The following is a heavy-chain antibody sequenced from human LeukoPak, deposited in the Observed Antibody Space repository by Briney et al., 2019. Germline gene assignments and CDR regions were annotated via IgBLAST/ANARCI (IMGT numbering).Heavy chain of an antibody. J-gene: IGHJ3*02. V-gene: IGHV3-23*01. CDR3: AKVQQKELWSSLHAFDI. CDR1: GFTFSSYG. D-gene: IGHD5-18*01. CDR2: ISGSGGST. Sequence: GGSLRLSCAASGFTFSSYGMSWVRQAPGKGLEWVSAISGSGGSTYYADSVKGRFTISRDNSKNTLYLQMNSLRAEDTAVYYCAKVQQKELWSSLHAFDIWGQGTMVTVSS.